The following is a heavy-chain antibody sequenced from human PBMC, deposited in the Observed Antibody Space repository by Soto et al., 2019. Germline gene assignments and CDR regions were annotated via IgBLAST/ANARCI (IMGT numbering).Heavy chain of an antibody. CDR2: INHSGST. CDR3: ARGGSGSYYSGYYYYYMDV. CDR1: GGSFSGYY. V-gene: IGHV4-34*01. D-gene: IGHD3-10*01. Sequence: QVQLQQWGAGLLKPSETLSLTCAVYGGSFSGYYWSWIRQPPGKGLEWIGEINHSGSTNYNPSLRNRLNISIDTSKNQSSLKLSSVTAADTAVYYCARGGSGSYYSGYYYYYMDVWGKGTTVTVSS. J-gene: IGHJ6*03.